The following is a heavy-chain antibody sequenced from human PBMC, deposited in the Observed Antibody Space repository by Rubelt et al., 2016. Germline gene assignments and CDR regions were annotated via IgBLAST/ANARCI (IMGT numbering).Heavy chain of an antibody. J-gene: IGHJ4*02. D-gene: IGHD3-22*01. V-gene: IGHV3-74*01. Sequence: GKGLVWVSRINTDGSTSYADSVKGRFTISRHNSKNTLYLQMNSLRAEDTAVYYCARVADTSGYLDYWGQGTLVTVSS. CDR3: ARVADTSGYLDY. CDR2: INTDGST.